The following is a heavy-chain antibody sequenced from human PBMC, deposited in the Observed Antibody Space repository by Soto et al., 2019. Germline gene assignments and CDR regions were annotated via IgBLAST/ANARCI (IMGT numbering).Heavy chain of an antibody. D-gene: IGHD6-6*01. CDR3: ARDRSGSSLGRHPIDY. CDR1: GGTFSSYA. J-gene: IGHJ4*02. CDR2: IIPIFGTA. Sequence: GASVKVSCKASGGTFSSYAISWVRQAPGQGLEWMGGIIPIFGTANYAQKFQGRVTITADESTSTAYMELSSLRSEDTAVYYCARDRSGSSLGRHPIDYWGQGTLVTVSS. V-gene: IGHV1-69*13.